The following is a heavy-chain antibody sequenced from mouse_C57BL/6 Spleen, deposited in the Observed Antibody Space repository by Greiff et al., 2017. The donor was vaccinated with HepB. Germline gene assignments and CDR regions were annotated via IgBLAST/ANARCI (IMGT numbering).Heavy chain of an antibody. CDR1: GYSITSGYY. CDR3: AREAYYSNYPFDY. J-gene: IGHJ2*01. CDR2: ISYDGSN. D-gene: IGHD2-5*01. V-gene: IGHV3-6*01. Sequence: VQLQESGPGLVKPSQSLSLTCSVTGYSITSGYYWNWIRQFPGNKLEWMGYISYDGSNNYNPSLKNRISITRDTSKNQFFLKLNSVTTEDTATYYCAREAYYSNYPFDYWGQGTTLTVSS.